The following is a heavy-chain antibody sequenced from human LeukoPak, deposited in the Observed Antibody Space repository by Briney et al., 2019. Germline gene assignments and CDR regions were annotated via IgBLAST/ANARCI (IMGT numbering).Heavy chain of an antibody. CDR3: ASDYGGNSFQDY. D-gene: IGHD4-23*01. V-gene: IGHV3-7*03. Sequence: PGGSLRLSCAASGFTFSSYWMSWVRQAPGKGLEWVANIKQDGSEKYYVDSVKGRFTISRDNAKNSLYLQMNSPRAEDTAVYYCASDYGGNSFQDYWGQGTLVTVSS. CDR1: GFTFSSYW. J-gene: IGHJ4*02. CDR2: IKQDGSEK.